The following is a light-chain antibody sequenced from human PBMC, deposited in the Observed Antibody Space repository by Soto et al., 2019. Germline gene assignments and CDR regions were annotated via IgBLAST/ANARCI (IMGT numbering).Light chain of an antibody. Sequence: DIHMTQSPSSLFASFGDRVTITFRASQGIRNNLGWYQQKPGKAPKRLIYGTSNLQYGAPSRFSGSGSGTEFTLTITSLQPEDFATYYCLQHDTYPRTFGQGTKV. CDR1: QGIRNN. J-gene: IGKJ1*01. V-gene: IGKV1-17*01. CDR3: LQHDTYPRT. CDR2: GTS.